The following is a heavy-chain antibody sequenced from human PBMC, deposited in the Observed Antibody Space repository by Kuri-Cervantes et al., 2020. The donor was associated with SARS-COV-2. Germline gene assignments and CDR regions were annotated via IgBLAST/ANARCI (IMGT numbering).Heavy chain of an antibody. V-gene: IGHV4-59*12. J-gene: IGHJ4*02. CDR1: GCSISTNY. CDR2: VYYSGST. D-gene: IGHD3-16*01. CDR3: ASLGPGWGGYYFDY. Sequence: GSLRLSCTVSGCSISTNYWSWIRQSPGKGLEWIGYVYYSGSTKYNPSLKSRVTISVDTSKNQLSLKLSSVTAADPAVYYCASLGPGWGGYYFDYWGQGTLVTSPQ.